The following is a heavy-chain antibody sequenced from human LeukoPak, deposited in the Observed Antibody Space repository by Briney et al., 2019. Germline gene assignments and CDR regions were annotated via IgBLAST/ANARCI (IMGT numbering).Heavy chain of an antibody. J-gene: IGHJ4*02. Sequence: SETLSLTCTVSGGSISSYYWSWIRQPPGKGLEWVGYIYYSGSSNYNPSLKSRVTISVDTSKNQFSLKLSSVTAADTAVYYCARLMGPMNYFDYWGQGILVTVSS. V-gene: IGHV4-59*08. CDR2: IYYSGSS. CDR1: GGSISSYY. CDR3: ARLMGPMNYFDY. D-gene: IGHD3-10*01.